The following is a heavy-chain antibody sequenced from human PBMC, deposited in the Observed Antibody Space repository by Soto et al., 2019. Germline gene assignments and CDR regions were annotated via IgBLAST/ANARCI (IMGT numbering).Heavy chain of an antibody. V-gene: IGHV3-21*01. CDR3: AITPGLVLPDY. CDR1: GFTFSSYS. D-gene: IGHD2-15*01. J-gene: IGHJ4*02. CDR2: ISSSSSYI. Sequence: GGSLRLSCAASGFTFSSYSMNWVRQAPGKGLEWVSSISSSSSYIYYADSVKGRFTISRDNAKNSLYLQMNILRAEDTAVYYCAITPGLVLPDYWGQGTLGTVSS.